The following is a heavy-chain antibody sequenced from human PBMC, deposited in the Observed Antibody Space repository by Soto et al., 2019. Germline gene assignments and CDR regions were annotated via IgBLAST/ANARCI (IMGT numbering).Heavy chain of an antibody. CDR2: IYHSGST. J-gene: IGHJ4*02. D-gene: IGHD4-17*01. CDR1: GGSISSYY. V-gene: IGHV4-59*12. CDR3: ARGVTTVTTFDY. Sequence: SETLSLTCTVSGGSISSYYWSWIRQPPGKGLEWIGYIYHSGSTYYNPSLKSRVTISVDRSKNQFSLKLSSVTAADTAVYYCARGVTTVTTFDYWGQGTLVTVSS.